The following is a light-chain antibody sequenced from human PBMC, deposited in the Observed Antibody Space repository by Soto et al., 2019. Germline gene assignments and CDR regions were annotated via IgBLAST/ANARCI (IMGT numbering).Light chain of an antibody. J-gene: IGLJ3*02. Sequence: QAVVTQEPSLPVSPGGTVPLTCASSTGAVTSGYNPNWFQQKPGQAPRALIYSTSIKHSWTPARFSGSLFGGKAALTLSGVQPEDEAEYYCLLYNGGAWVFGGGTKLTVL. CDR1: TGAVTSGYN. CDR3: LLYNGGAWV. CDR2: STS. V-gene: IGLV7-43*01.